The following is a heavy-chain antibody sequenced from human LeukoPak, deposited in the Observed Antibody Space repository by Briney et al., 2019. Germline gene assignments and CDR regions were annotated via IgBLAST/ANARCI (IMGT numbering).Heavy chain of an antibody. D-gene: IGHD3-10*01. CDR3: ASLQGSGSHYYYGMDV. V-gene: IGHV4-59*01. J-gene: IGHJ6*02. CDR2: IYYSGST. CDR1: GGSISSYY. Sequence: SETLSLTCTVSGGSISSYYWSWIRQPPGKGLEWIGYIYYSGSTNYNPSLKSRVTISVDTSKNQFSLKLSSVTAADTAVYYCASLQGSGSHYYYGMDVWGQGTTVTVSS.